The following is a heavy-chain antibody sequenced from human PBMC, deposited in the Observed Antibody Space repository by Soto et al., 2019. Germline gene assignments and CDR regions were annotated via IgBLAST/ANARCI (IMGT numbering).Heavy chain of an antibody. CDR1: GFTFCTYA. CDR2: ISGSGGST. CDR3: AKSYSSNWYDYFDY. D-gene: IGHD6-13*01. V-gene: IGHV3-23*01. J-gene: IGHJ4*02. Sequence: GGSLRLSCAASGFTFCTYAMSWVRQAPGKGLEWISAISGSGGSTYYADSVKGRFTISRDTSKNTLYLQMNSLRAEDTALYYCAKSYSSNWYDYFDYWGQGTLVTV.